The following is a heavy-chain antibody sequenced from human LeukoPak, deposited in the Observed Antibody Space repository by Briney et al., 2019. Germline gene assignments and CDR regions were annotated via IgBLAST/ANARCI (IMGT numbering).Heavy chain of an antibody. CDR1: GYTLTEKH. CDR2: IDPKSGGT. Sequence: ASVKVSCEASGYTLTEKHLYWVRQAPGQGLEWMGWIDPKSGGTNVAQNFQGRLTMTRDTSINTAYMELSRLTSDDTTVYYCAREMGIKAFDVWGQGTMVTVSS. D-gene: IGHD7-27*01. CDR3: AREMGIKAFDV. V-gene: IGHV1-2*02. J-gene: IGHJ3*01.